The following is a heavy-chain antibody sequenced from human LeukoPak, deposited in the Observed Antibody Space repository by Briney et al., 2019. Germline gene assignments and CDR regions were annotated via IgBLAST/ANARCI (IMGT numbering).Heavy chain of an antibody. V-gene: IGHV4-30-4*08. D-gene: IGHD3-22*01. CDR3: AXVEYYXXSSGYRKQYYFDY. J-gene: IGHJ4*02. Sequence: SETLSLTCTVSGGSISSGDYYWSWIRQPPGKGLEWIGYIYYSGSTYYNPSLKSRVTISVDTSKNQFSLKLSSVTAADTAVYYCAXVEYYXXSSGYRKQYYFDYWGQGTLVTVSS. CDR2: IYYSGST. CDR1: GGSISSGDYY.